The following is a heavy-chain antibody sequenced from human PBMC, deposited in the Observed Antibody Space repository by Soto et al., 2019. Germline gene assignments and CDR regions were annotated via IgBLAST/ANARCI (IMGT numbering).Heavy chain of an antibody. V-gene: IGHV1-46*01. CDR2: INPSGGST. J-gene: IGHJ6*02. CDR1: GYTFTSYY. Sequence: ASVKVSCKASGYTFTSYYMHWVRQAPGQGLEWMGIINPSGGSTSYAQKFQGRVTMTRDTSTSTVYMELSSLRSEDTAVYYCARDRLVVVAATRCGMDVWGQGTTVTVSS. D-gene: IGHD2-15*01. CDR3: ARDRLVVVAATRCGMDV.